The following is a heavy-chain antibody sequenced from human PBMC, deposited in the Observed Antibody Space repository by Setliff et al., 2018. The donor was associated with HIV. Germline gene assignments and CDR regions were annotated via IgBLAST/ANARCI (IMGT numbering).Heavy chain of an antibody. J-gene: IGHJ6*03. Sequence: PSETLSLTCTVSGDSIGTYYWSWIRQPPGKGLEWIGHIYNSESTKYNPSLKSRVTISVDTSNHQFFLNLNSVTSADAAVYYCARDRRVVSAIPKYSHYYMDVWGKGTTVTVSS. CDR1: GDSIGTYY. CDR3: ARDRRVVSAIPKYSHYYMDV. D-gene: IGHD2-21*01. CDR2: IYNSEST. V-gene: IGHV4-59*01.